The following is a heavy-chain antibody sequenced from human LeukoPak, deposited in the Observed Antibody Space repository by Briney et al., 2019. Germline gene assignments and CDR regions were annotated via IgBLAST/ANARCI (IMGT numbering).Heavy chain of an antibody. CDR2: ISSSSSYI. D-gene: IGHD3-3*01. CDR3: AKANYDFWSGVDY. Sequence: GGSLRLSCAASGFTFGSYSMNWVRQAPGKGLEWVSSISSSSSYIYYADSVKGRFTISRDNAKNTLYLQMNSLRAEDTAVYYCAKANYDFWSGVDYWGQGTLVTVSS. CDR1: GFTFGSYS. J-gene: IGHJ4*02. V-gene: IGHV3-21*01.